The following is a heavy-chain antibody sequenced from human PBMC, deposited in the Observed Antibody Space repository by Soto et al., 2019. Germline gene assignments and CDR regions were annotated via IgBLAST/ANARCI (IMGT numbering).Heavy chain of an antibody. CDR2: IYYSGST. CDR3: ARTTVTSLNAFDI. Sequence: QLQLQESGPGLVKPSETLSLTCTVSGGSISSSSYYWGWIRQPPGKGLEWIGSIYYSGSTYYNPSLKSRVTISVDTSKNQFSLKLSSVTAADTAVYYCARTTVTSLNAFDILGQGTMVTVSS. CDR1: GGSISSSSYY. V-gene: IGHV4-39*01. D-gene: IGHD4-17*01. J-gene: IGHJ3*02.